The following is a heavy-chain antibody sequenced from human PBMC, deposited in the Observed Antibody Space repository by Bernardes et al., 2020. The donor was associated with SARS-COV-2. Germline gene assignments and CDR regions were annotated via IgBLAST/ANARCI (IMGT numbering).Heavy chain of an antibody. CDR2: IGTSSSYI. J-gene: IGHJ4*02. Sequence: AGSLRLSCASSGLTFSCYTMDWVRQAPGKGLEWISSIGTSSSYISYSDPVRGRFTISRDNAKNSVSLQMNSLRAEDTAVYYCARVDFSNLYYFDYWGQGTPVTVSS. CDR1: GLTFSCYT. V-gene: IGHV3-21*06. D-gene: IGHD4-4*01. CDR3: ARVDFSNLYYFDY.